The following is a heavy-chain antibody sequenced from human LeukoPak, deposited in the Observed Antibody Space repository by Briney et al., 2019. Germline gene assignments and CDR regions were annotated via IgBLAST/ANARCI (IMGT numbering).Heavy chain of an antibody. V-gene: IGHV1-24*01. CDR3: ATAGRITNFEVPPYDFAY. D-gene: IGHD3-3*01. CDR1: GYTLSELS. J-gene: IGHJ4*02. Sequence: ASVKVSCKVSGYTLSELSMHWVRQAPGKGLEWMGGFDPEDGETIYAQKIQGRVTMTEDTSTDTAYMELSSLRSEDTAVYYCATAGRITNFEVPPYDFAYWGQGTLVTVSS. CDR2: FDPEDGET.